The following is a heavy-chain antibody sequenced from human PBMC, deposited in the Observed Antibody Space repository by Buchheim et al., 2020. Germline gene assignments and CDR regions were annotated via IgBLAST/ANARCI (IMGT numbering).Heavy chain of an antibody. J-gene: IGHJ4*02. V-gene: IGHV4-61*02. D-gene: IGHD6-19*01. Sequence: QVQLQESGPRLVKPSQTLSLTCTVSGGSISSGSYYWSWIRQPAGKGLEWIGRIYTSGSTNYNPSLKSRVTISVDTSKNQFSLKLSSVTAADTAVYYCAGVLSGWYYFDYWGQGTL. CDR2: IYTSGST. CDR1: GGSISSGSYY. CDR3: AGVLSGWYYFDY.